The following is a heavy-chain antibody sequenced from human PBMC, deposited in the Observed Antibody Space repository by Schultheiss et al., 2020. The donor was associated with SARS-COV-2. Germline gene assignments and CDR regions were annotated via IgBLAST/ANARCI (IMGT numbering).Heavy chain of an antibody. CDR2: ISSSGSTI. Sequence: GGSLRLSCAASGFTFSSYAISWVRQAPGKGLEWVSYISSSGSTIYYADSVKGRFTISRDNSKNTLYLQMNSLRAEDTAVYYCASYDSSGYYEYPPRGPFDPWGQGTLVTVSS. CDR3: ASYDSSGYYEYPPRGPFDP. CDR1: GFTFSSYA. V-gene: IGHV3-48*01. J-gene: IGHJ5*02. D-gene: IGHD3-22*01.